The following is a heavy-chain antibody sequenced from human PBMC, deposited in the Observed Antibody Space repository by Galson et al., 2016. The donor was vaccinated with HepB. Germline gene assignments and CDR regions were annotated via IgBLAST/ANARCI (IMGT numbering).Heavy chain of an antibody. V-gene: IGHV6-1*01. CDR1: GDSVSNNNAG. CDR2: TYYRSKWHF. Sequence: CAISGDSVSNNNAGWYWIRQSPSRGLEWLGRTYYRSKWHFDYAESVISRITINPDTSKNQFSLQLNSVTPEDTAVYYCARSYLLGRGFGWWGQGTLVTVSS. CDR3: ARSYLLGRGFGW. D-gene: IGHD7-27*01. J-gene: IGHJ1*01.